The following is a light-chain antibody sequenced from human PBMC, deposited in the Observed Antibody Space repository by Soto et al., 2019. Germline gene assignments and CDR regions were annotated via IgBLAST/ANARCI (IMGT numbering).Light chain of an antibody. J-gene: IGLJ6*01. Sequence: QSVLTQPRSVSGSPGQSVTLSCTGTSSDVDDYVSWYQQHPGKAPKVIIYDVTKRPSGVPDRFSGSKSDNTASLTVSGLQAEDEADYYCCAHVGSSTYVFGSGTKLTVL. CDR2: DVT. V-gene: IGLV2-11*01. CDR1: SSDVDDY. CDR3: CAHVGSSTYV.